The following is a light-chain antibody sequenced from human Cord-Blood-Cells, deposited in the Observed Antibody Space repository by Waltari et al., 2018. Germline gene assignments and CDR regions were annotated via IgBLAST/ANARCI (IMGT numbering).Light chain of an antibody. Sequence: DIVMTQSPDSLAVSLCERATINCKSSQSVLYSSNNKNYLAWYQQKPGQPPKLLIYWASTRESGVPDRFSGSGSGTDFTLTISSLQAEDVAVYYGQQYYSTPWTFGQGTKVEIK. CDR1: QSVLYSSNNKNY. CDR3: QQYYSTPWT. V-gene: IGKV4-1*01. J-gene: IGKJ1*01. CDR2: WAS.